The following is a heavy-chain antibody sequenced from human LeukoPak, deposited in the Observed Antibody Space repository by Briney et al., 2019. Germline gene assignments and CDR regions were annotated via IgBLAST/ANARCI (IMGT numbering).Heavy chain of an antibody. CDR3: ARDRDLCSSTSCNTFDY. J-gene: IGHJ4*02. D-gene: IGHD2-2*01. V-gene: IGHV4-38-2*02. Sequence: SETLSLTCTVSGYSISSGYYWGWIRQPPGKGLEWIGIIYHSGSTYYNPSLKSRVTISVDTSKNQFSLKLSSVTAADTAVYYCARDRDLCSSTSCNTFDYWGQGTLVTVSS. CDR1: GYSISSGYY. CDR2: IYHSGST.